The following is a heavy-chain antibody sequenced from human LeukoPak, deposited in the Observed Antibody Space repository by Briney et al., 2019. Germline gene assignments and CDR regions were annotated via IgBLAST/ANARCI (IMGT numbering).Heavy chain of an antibody. V-gene: IGHV4-34*01. J-gene: IGHJ5*02. Sequence: SETLSLTCAVYGASFSKSYWSWIRQPPGKGLEWIGEIDHTRNTKYNPSLKGRVTISLDTSKNQFSLDLTSVTATDTAVYCCATASQLGSYNWFDPWGQGTLVTVSS. CDR1: GASFSKSY. CDR2: IDHTRNT. CDR3: ATASQLGSYNWFDP. D-gene: IGHD1-1*01.